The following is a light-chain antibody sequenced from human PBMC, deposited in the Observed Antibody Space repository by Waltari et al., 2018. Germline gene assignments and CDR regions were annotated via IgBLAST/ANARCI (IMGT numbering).Light chain of an antibody. CDR2: RVS. Sequence: DIVMTQTPLSLPVTPGEPASISCRSSQNLLYSDGNTYLYWYLQKPGQPPRLLIYRVSNRFSGVPDRFSGSGSGTDFTLKISRVEAEDVGVYYCMQALQTPLTFGGGTKVEIK. CDR1: QNLLYSDGNTY. V-gene: IGKV2-29*02. J-gene: IGKJ4*01. CDR3: MQALQTPLT.